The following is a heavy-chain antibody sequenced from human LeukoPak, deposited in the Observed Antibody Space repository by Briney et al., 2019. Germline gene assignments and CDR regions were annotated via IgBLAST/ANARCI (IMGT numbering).Heavy chain of an antibody. D-gene: IGHD3-22*01. V-gene: IGHV3-30*18. J-gene: IGHJ4*02. Sequence: GGSLRLFCAASGFTFSSYGMHWVRQAPGKGLEWVAVISYDGSNKYYADSVKGRFTISRDNSKNTLYLQMNSLRAEDTAVYYCAKDQGSSGNLFDYWGQGTLVTVSS. CDR2: ISYDGSNK. CDR1: GFTFSSYG. CDR3: AKDQGSSGNLFDY.